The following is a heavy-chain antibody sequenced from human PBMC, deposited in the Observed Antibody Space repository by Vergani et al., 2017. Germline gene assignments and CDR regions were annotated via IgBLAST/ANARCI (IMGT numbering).Heavy chain of an antibody. CDR1: GFKFSQFG. CDR2: ISYDGSKT. Sequence: QVQLLESGGGVVQPGTSLRLSCEASGFKFSQFGMHWVRQGPGKGLEWVAFISYDGSKTQYADSEKGRVTISRDNSKNTVGLEMSSLRVDDTATYYCARXVWDCSGISCFLRAGEFYYMDVWGQGTTVTVSS. D-gene: IGHD3-16*01. CDR3: ARXVWDCSGISCFLRAGEFYYMDV. V-gene: IGHV3-33*05. J-gene: IGHJ6*03.